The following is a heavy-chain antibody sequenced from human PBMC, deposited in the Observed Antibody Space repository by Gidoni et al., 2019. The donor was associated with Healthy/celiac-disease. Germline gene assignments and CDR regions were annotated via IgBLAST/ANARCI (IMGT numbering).Heavy chain of an antibody. V-gene: IGHV3-43*01. D-gene: IGHD2-2*01. J-gene: IGHJ5*02. Sequence: EVQLVESGGVVVQPGGSLRLSCAASGFTFDDYTMHWVRQAPGKGLEWVSLISWDGGSTYYADSVKGRFTISRDNSKNSLYLQMNSLRTEDTALYYCAKDSRRYQLLYWFDPWGQGTLVTVSS. CDR3: AKDSRRYQLLYWFDP. CDR1: GFTFDDYT. CDR2: ISWDGGST.